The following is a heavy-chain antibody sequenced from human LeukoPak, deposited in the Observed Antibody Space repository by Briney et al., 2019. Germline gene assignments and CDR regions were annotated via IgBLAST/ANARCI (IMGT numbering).Heavy chain of an antibody. Sequence: GGSLRLSCAASGFTFSSYSMNWIRQAPGKGLEWVSSISSSSSYIYYADSVKGRFTISRDNAKNSLYLQMNSLRAEDTAVYYCARDYYDSSGYYSPYFDYWGQGTLVTVSS. J-gene: IGHJ4*02. CDR1: GFTFSSYS. CDR2: ISSSSSYI. D-gene: IGHD3-22*01. CDR3: ARDYYDSSGYYSPYFDY. V-gene: IGHV3-21*01.